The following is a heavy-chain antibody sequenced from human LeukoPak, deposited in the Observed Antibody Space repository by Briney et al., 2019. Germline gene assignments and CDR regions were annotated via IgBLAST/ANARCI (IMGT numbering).Heavy chain of an antibody. J-gene: IGHJ4*02. CDR3: ARRGTAGTGDY. V-gene: IGHV3-74*01. Sequence: GGSLRLSCAASGFAFSSYWMHWVRQAPGKGLVWVSRINSDGSSTSYADSVKGRFTISRDNAKNTLYLQMNSLRAEDTAVYYCARRGTAGTGDYWGQGTLVTVSS. D-gene: IGHD6-13*01. CDR1: GFAFSSYW. CDR2: INSDGSST.